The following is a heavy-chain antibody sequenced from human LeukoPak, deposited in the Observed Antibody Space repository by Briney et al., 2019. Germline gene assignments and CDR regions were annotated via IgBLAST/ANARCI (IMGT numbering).Heavy chain of an antibody. CDR3: AREFQQLVNAFDI. CDR2: ISGSGGST. CDR1: GFTFSSYA. J-gene: IGHJ3*02. Sequence: PGGSLRLSCAASGFTFSSYAMSWVRQAPGKGLEWVSAISGSGGSTYYADSVKGRFTISRDNAKNTLYLQMISLRAEDTAVYYCAREFQQLVNAFDIWGQGTMVTVSS. D-gene: IGHD6-6*01. V-gene: IGHV3-23*01.